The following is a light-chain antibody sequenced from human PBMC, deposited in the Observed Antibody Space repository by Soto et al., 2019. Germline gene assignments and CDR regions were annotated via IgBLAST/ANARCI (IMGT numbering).Light chain of an antibody. CDR2: DVS. Sequence: QSALTQPASVSGSPGQSITISCTGTSSDVGGYNYVSWYQQHPARAPKLMIYDVSDRPSGVSNRFSGSKSGNTASLTISGLQAEAEADYYCSSYTGSSTLMVFGGGTKLTVL. CDR3: SSYTGSSTLMV. CDR1: SSDVGGYNY. J-gene: IGLJ2*01. V-gene: IGLV2-14*01.